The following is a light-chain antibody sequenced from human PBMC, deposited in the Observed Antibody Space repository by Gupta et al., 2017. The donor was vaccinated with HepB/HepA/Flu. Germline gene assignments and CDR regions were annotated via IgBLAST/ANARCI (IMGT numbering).Light chain of an antibody. J-gene: IGLJ2*01. V-gene: IGLV2-11*01. CDR2: DVS. Sequence: QSALTQPRSVSGSPGPSVTISCTGTSSDVGGYNYVSWYQQHPGKAPKLMIYDVSKRPSGVPDRFSGSKSGNTASLTISGLQAEEEADYYCCSYAGSYTLVFGGGTKLTVL. CDR1: SSDVGGYNY. CDR3: CSYAGSYTLV.